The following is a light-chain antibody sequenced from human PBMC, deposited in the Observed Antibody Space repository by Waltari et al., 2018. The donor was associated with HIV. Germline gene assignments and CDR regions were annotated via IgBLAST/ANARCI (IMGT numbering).Light chain of an antibody. CDR2: AAC. V-gene: IGKV1-27*01. J-gene: IGKJ1*01. CDR3: QNYNNVPRT. CDR1: QAISNS. Sequence: DIQMTQSPSSLSASVGDRVTITCRASQAISNSLAWYQQKPGKVPQLLIYAACTLQSGVPSRFSGFGSGTNFTLAITSVRPGDVATYFCQNYNNVPRTFGQGTKVEIK.